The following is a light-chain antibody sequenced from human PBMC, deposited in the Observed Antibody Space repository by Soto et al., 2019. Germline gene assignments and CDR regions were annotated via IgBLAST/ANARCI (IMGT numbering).Light chain of an antibody. CDR3: QQYGVSMFT. CDR2: GAS. Sequence: DIVLTQSPGTLSLSPGERATLSCRASQTVRDGYLAWYQQKPGQAPRLFIYGASARATGIPDRFSGSGSGPDFTLTISGLEPEDFAVYYCQQYGVSMFTFGQGAKLEIK. J-gene: IGKJ2*01. V-gene: IGKV3-20*01. CDR1: QTVRDGY.